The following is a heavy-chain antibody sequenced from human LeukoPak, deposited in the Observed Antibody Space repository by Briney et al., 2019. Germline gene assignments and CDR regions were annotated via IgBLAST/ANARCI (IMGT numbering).Heavy chain of an antibody. D-gene: IGHD3-22*01. J-gene: IGHJ4*02. CDR3: ARDSGGYYDSSGYHDY. Sequence: GGSLRLSCAASGFTFSSYSMNWVRQAPGKGLEWVSSISSSSSYIYYADSVKGRFTISRDNAKNSLYLQMNSLRAEDTAVYYCARDSGGYYDSSGYHDYWGQGTLVTVSS. CDR2: ISSSSSYI. V-gene: IGHV3-21*01. CDR1: GFTFSSYS.